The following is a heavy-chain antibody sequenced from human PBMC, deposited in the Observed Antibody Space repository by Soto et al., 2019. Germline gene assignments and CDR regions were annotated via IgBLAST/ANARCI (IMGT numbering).Heavy chain of an antibody. CDR3: ARDPEGFTYWFDP. CDR1: GGSISSYY. Sequence: KTSETLSLTCTVSGGSISSYYWSWIRQPPGKGLEWIGYIYYSGSTNYNPSLKSRVTISVDTSKNQFSLKLSSVTAADTAVYYCARDPEGFTYWFDPWGQGTLVTVSS. J-gene: IGHJ5*02. D-gene: IGHD3-16*01. V-gene: IGHV4-59*01. CDR2: IYYSGST.